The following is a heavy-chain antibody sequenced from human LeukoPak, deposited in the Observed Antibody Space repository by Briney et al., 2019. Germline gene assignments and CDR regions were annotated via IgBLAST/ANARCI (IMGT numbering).Heavy chain of an antibody. V-gene: IGHV3-48*02. CDR2: ISSSISTV. CDR3: ARESSSMASHSFDY. J-gene: IGHJ4*02. CDR1: GFIFSTSE. D-gene: IGHD2/OR15-2a*01. Sequence: GGSLRLSCAASGFIFSTSEMNWVRQAPGKGLEWISYISSSISTVFYADSVKGRFTISRDNAKNSLYLQMNSLRDEDTAVYYCARESSSMASHSFDYWGQGTLVTVSP.